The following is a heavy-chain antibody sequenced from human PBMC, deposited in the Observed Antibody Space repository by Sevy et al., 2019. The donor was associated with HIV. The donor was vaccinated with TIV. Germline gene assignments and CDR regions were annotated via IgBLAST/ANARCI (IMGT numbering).Heavy chain of an antibody. CDR2: IYYSGST. CDR1: GGSVSSGSYY. CDR3: ARDLGTSSSWGYYYGMDV. Sequence: SETLSLTCTVSGGSVSSGSYYWSWIRQPPGKGLEWIGYIYYSGSTNYNPSLKSRVTISVDTSKNQFSLKLSSVTAADTAVYYCARDLGTSSSWGYYYGMDVRGQGTTVTVSS. D-gene: IGHD6-13*01. V-gene: IGHV4-61*01. J-gene: IGHJ6*02.